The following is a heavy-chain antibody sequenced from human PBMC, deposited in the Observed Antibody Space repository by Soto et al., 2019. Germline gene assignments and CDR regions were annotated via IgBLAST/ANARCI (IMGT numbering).Heavy chain of an antibody. Sequence: GGSLILSCAASGFTFSSYAMSWVRQAPGKGLEWVSAISGSGGSTYYAYSVKCRFTISRDNSKNTLYLQMKSLRAEDTAVYYWAKIGVFGAPISYGMDVWGQGTPVTVSS. CDR2: ISGSGGST. J-gene: IGHJ6*02. CDR3: AKIGVFGAPISYGMDV. D-gene: IGHD3-16*01. CDR1: GFTFSSYA. V-gene: IGHV3-23*01.